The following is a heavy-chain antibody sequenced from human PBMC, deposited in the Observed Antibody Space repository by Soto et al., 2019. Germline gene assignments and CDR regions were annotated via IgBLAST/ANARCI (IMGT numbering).Heavy chain of an antibody. D-gene: IGHD6-6*01. CDR3: DRSLSSVPYSYYGMDV. V-gene: IGHV4-34*01. CDR2: INHSGSN. Sequence: QVQLQRWGGGLLTPSETLSLTCAVYGWSFSGYYWCCLRQPRGKGLEWSGEINHSGSNNYNSTLKIRLTISVATSKNKCSLKLTAVTAADTSVYYGDRSLSSVPYSYYGMDVGCQCTTVTVSS. J-gene: IGHJ6*02. CDR1: GWSFSGYY.